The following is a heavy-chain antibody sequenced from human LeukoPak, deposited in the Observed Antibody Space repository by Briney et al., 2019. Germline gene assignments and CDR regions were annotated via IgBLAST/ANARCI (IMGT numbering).Heavy chain of an antibody. J-gene: IGHJ6*02. Sequence: SETLSLTCGVSGGSFSGYYWRWIRQSPGKGLEWIGEINESGSTDYNPSLMSRVTISLDTSKKQFSLKLRSMTAADTALYYCARVAALKIRAFMIFFGWCGYYSGMCLWGQGTTVSVSS. D-gene: IGHD3/OR15-3a*01. V-gene: IGHV4-34*01. CDR1: GGSFSGYY. CDR3: ARVAALKIRAFMIFFGWCGYYSGMCL. CDR2: INESGST.